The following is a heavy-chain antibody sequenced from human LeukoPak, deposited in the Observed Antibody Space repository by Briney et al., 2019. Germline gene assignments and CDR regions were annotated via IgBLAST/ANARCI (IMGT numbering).Heavy chain of an antibody. D-gene: IGHD2-15*01. Sequence: KASETLSLTCAVYGGSISGYYWSWIRQPPGKGLEWIGYIYSSGGTNYNPSLKSRVTISLDTSKNQFSLRLSSVTAADTAVYYCARDFCSGGSCYSYFHYWGQGTLVTVSS. CDR3: ARDFCSGGSCYSYFHY. CDR1: GGSISGYY. J-gene: IGHJ4*02. V-gene: IGHV4-59*01. CDR2: IYSSGGT.